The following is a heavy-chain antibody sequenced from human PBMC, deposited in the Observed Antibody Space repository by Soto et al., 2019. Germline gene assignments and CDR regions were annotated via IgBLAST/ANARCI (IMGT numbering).Heavy chain of an antibody. CDR1: GASISSSNW. J-gene: IGHJ5*02. V-gene: IGHV4-4*02. Sequence: QVQLQESGPGLVKSSGTLSLTCAVSGASISSSNWWTWVRQPPGKGLEWLGEIYHSGTTNYNPSLKSRVTISVDKSKDQFSLKLNSVTAADTAVYYCARGSGDYNGWFDPWGQGPLVTVSS. D-gene: IGHD1-26*01. CDR2: IYHSGTT. CDR3: ARGSGDYNGWFDP.